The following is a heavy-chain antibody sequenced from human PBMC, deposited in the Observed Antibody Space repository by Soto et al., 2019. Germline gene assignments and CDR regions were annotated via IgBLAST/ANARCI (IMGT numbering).Heavy chain of an antibody. CDR3: AKGDYCGGNCYSIATGRDF. V-gene: IGHV3-23*01. D-gene: IGHD2-21*02. CDR2: IGGSGRYT. CDR1: GFTFSNYA. Sequence: GGSLRLSCAASGFTFSNYAVGWVRQGPGKGLEWVSGIGGSGRYTYYAGSVRGRFTISRDNSNNTLYLQMNSLRAEDTAVYYCAKGDYCGGNCYSIATGRDFWGQGTLVTVSS. J-gene: IGHJ4*02.